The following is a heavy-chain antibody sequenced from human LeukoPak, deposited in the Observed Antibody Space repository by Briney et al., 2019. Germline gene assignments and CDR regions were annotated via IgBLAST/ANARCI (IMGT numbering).Heavy chain of an antibody. D-gene: IGHD4-17*01. Sequence: RGESLKISCKGSGYSFTSYWLSWVRQMPGKGLEWMARIDPSDSYTNYSPSFQGHVTISADKSIATAYLQWSSLKASDTAMYYCARRDGDPSRFGIWGQGTMVTVCS. J-gene: IGHJ3*02. CDR1: GYSFTSYW. V-gene: IGHV5-10-1*01. CDR3: ARRDGDPSRFGI. CDR2: IDPSDSYT.